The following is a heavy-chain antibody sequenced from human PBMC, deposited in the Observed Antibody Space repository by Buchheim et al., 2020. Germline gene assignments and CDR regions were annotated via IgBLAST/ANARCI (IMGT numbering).Heavy chain of an antibody. CDR2: INHSGST. V-gene: IGHV4-34*01. D-gene: IGHD3-10*01. Sequence: QVQLQQWGAGLLKPSETLSLTCAVYGGSFSGYYWSWIRQPPGKGLEWIGEINHSGSTNYNPSLKSRVTISVDTSKNQFSLKLSSVTAADTAVYYCARGATYYYGSGSYYNVGYYYGMDVWGQGTT. CDR1: GGSFSGYY. J-gene: IGHJ6*02. CDR3: ARGATYYYGSGSYYNVGYYYGMDV.